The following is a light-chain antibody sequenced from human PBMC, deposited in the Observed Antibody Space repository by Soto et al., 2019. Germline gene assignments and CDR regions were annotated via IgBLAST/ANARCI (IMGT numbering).Light chain of an antibody. Sequence: EIVLTQSPATLSLSPGERATLSCRASQSVTNSLAWYQPKPVQAPRHLVYDASNRATGIPTRFSGSGSGIDFTLTISHLEPEDFAVYYCQKHISWPLTFGGGTKVE. CDR1: QSVTNS. V-gene: IGKV3-11*01. CDR2: DAS. J-gene: IGKJ4*01. CDR3: QKHISWPLT.